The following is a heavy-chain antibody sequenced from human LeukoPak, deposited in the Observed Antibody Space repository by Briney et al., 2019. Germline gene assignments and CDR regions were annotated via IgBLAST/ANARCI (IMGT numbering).Heavy chain of an antibody. D-gene: IGHD2-2*01. J-gene: IGHJ4*02. CDR3: VRDWSAVAPAAHFDY. CDR1: GFTFNSYA. CDR2: ISFDGSNK. Sequence: GGSLRLSCAASGFTFNSYAMHWVRQAPGKGLEWVALISFDGSNKYYADSVKGRFSISRDNSKNTLSLQMNSLRAEDTAVYYCVRDWSAVAPAAHFDYWGQGTLVTVSS. V-gene: IGHV3-30-3*01.